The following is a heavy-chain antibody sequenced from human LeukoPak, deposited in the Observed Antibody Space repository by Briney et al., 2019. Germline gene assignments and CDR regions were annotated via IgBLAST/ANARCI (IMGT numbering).Heavy chain of an antibody. V-gene: IGHV3-7*01. Sequence: GGSLRLSCAASGFTFSTYWMRWVRQAPGKGVEWVANIKQDGSEKFCVDSVTGRFTISRDNAKNSLYLQLSGLRAEDTAVYYCAREKSGGDAFDIWGQGTMVTVSS. CDR3: AREKSGGDAFDI. D-gene: IGHD3-16*01. CDR1: GFTFSTYW. CDR2: IKQDGSEK. J-gene: IGHJ3*02.